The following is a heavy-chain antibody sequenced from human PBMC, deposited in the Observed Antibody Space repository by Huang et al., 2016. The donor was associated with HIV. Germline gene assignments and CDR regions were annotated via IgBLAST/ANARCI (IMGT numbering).Heavy chain of an antibody. CDR1: GGSIRSDNYY. CDR3: ARLPGSITMIRGVITDPY. Sequence: QLQLQESGPGLVKPSETLSLTCTVSGGSIRSDNYYWGWIRQPPGKGLEWIGSIYYSGSTYHNPSLQRRVTITVDTSKNHFSLRMRSVTAADTAVYYCARLPGSITMIRGVITDPYWGQGTLVTVSS. V-gene: IGHV4-39*02. J-gene: IGHJ4*02. CDR2: IYYSGST. D-gene: IGHD3-10*01.